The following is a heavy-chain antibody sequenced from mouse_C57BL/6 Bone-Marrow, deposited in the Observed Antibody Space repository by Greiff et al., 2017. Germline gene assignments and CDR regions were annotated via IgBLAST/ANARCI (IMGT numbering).Heavy chain of an antibody. D-gene: IGHD1-1*01. CDR1: GYSITSGYY. CDR2: ISYDGSN. J-gene: IGHJ3*01. V-gene: IGHV3-6*01. CDR3: ARERITTVVAPFAY. Sequence: VQLKESGPGLVKPSQSLSLTCSVTGYSITSGYYWNWIRQFPGNKLEWMGYISYDGSNNYNPSLKNPISITRDTSKNQFFLKLNSVTTEDTATYYCARERITTVVAPFAYWGQGTLVTVSA.